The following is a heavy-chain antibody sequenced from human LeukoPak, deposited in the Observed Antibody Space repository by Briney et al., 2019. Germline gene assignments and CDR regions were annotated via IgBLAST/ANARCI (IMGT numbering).Heavy chain of an antibody. D-gene: IGHD2-8*01. CDR3: AKVRTGSSVYETLAT. CDR1: GFILTNSA. V-gene: IGHV3-23*01. J-gene: IGHJ3*01. Sequence: GGSLRLSCVASGFILTNSAMTWVRQAPGKGPEWVSVFSGSGDNTHYADSVKGRFTMSRDSSKNTLYPQMNSLRAEDTAIYYCAKVRTGSSVYETLATWGQGTMVTVSS. CDR2: FSGSGDNT.